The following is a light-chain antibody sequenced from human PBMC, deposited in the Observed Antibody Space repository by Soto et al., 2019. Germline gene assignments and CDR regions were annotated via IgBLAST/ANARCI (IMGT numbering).Light chain of an antibody. CDR3: SSYAGINNFVV. CDR2: RDS. CDR1: SSSIGSNY. V-gene: IGLV1-47*01. J-gene: IGLJ2*01. Sequence: QSVLTQPPSASGTPGQRVTISCSESSSSIGSNYIYWYQQLPGTAPKLLIYRDSQRPSGVPDRFSGSKSGTSASLAISGLRSEDEADYYCSSYAGINNFVVFGGGTKLTVL.